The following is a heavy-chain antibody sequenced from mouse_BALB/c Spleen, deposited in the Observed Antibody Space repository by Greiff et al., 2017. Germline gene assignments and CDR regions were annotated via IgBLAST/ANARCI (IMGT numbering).Heavy chain of an antibody. CDR3: ARFLYGSSYAMDY. Sequence: VHLVESGAELMKPGASVKISCKATGYTFSSYWIEWVKQRPGHGLEWIGEILPGSGSTNYNEKFKGKATFTADTSSNTAYMQLSSLTSEDSAVYYCARFLYGSSYAMDYWGQGTSVTVSS. CDR1: GYTFSSYW. V-gene: IGHV1-9*01. CDR2: ILPGSGST. D-gene: IGHD1-1*01. J-gene: IGHJ4*01.